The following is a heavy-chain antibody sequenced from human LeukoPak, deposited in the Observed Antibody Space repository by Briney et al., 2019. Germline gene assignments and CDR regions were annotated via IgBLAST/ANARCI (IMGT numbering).Heavy chain of an antibody. Sequence: SETLSLTCSVSGGSISNVNYYWAWIRQPPGKGLEWIASIYYSGSTYYNPSLKSRVTISVDTSKNQFSLRLSSVTAADTAIFYCARHLYTCGELPYYFDYWGQGTLVSVSS. J-gene: IGHJ4*02. D-gene: IGHD1-26*01. CDR2: IYYSGST. V-gene: IGHV4-39*01. CDR3: ARHLYTCGELPYYFDY. CDR1: GGSISNVNYY.